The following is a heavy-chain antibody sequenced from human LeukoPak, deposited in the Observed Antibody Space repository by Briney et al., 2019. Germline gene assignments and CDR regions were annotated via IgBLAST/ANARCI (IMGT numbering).Heavy chain of an antibody. J-gene: IGHJ4*02. Sequence: SETLSLTYTLSGGSISSGDYYWSWIRQPPGKGLEWIGYIYYSGSTYYNPSLKSRVTISVDTSKNQFSLKLSSVTAADTAVYYCARGSFRYQLPLDYWGQGTLVTVSS. CDR2: IYYSGST. V-gene: IGHV4-30-4*08. CDR1: GGSISSGDYY. CDR3: ARGSFRYQLPLDY. D-gene: IGHD2-2*01.